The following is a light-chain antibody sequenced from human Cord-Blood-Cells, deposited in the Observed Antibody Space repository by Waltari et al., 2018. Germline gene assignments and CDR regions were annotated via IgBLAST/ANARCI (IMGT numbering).Light chain of an antibody. CDR2: DVS. Sequence: QSALTQPRSVSGSPGQSVTISCTGTSSDVGGYNYVSWYQQHPGKAPKLMIYDVSKRHAGVPQRFAGSKSGKAASLPISALRAEDEVDFYSCSEVCSYVCGTRTKVTV. CDR1: SSDVGGYNY. V-gene: IGLV2-11*01. CDR3: CSEVCSYV. J-gene: IGLJ1*01.